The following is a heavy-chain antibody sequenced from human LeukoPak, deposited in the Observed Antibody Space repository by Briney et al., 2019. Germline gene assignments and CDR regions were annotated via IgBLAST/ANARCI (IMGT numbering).Heavy chain of an antibody. CDR3: AKALTGWGAYDY. CDR1: GFTFSGYA. V-gene: IGHV3-23*01. Sequence: GGSLRLSCAGSGFTFSGYAMSWVRRAPGKGLEWVSAISGSGSDTFYADSVKGRFTISRDNSKNTLSVQMNSLRAEDTAVYYCAKALTGWGAYDYWGQGALVTVSS. J-gene: IGHJ4*02. D-gene: IGHD3-9*01. CDR2: ISGSGSDT.